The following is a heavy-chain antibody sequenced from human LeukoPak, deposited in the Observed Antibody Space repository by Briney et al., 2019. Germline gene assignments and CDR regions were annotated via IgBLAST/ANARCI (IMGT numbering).Heavy chain of an antibody. V-gene: IGHV1-69*04. CDR1: GGTFSSYA. J-gene: IGHJ5*02. CDR3: ARRDYGDYGWFDP. CDR2: IIPILGIA. D-gene: IGHD4-17*01. Sequence: ASVKVSCKASGGTFSSYAISWVRQAPGQGLEWVGRIIPILGIANYAQKFQGRVTITADKSTSTAYMELSSLRSEDTAVYYCARRDYGDYGWFDPWGQGTLVTVSS.